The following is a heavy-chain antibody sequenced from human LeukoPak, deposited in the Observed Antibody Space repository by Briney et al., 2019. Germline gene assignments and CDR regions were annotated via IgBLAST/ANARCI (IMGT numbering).Heavy chain of an antibody. CDR1: GGSFSGYY. Sequence: SSETLSLTCAVYGGSFSGYYWSWIRQPPGKGLEWIGEINHSGSTNYNPSLKSRVTISVDTSKNQFSLKLSSVTAADTAVYYCARGVSRGVPNYGYWGQGTLVTVSS. CDR2: INHSGST. V-gene: IGHV4-34*01. J-gene: IGHJ4*02. CDR3: ARGVSRGVPNYGY. D-gene: IGHD1-7*01.